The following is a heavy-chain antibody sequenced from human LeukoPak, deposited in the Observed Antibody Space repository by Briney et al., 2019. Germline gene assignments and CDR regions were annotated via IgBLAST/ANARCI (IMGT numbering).Heavy chain of an antibody. CDR1: GGSISSYY. J-gene: IGHJ4*02. D-gene: IGHD5-12*01. Sequence: SQTLSLTCTVSGGSISSYYWSWIRQPPGKGLEWIGYIYYSGSTNYNPSLKSRVTISVDTSKNQFSLRLSSVTAADTAVYYCARGGSSGYDPFDYWGQGTLVTVSS. CDR3: ARGGSSGYDPFDY. CDR2: IYYSGST. V-gene: IGHV4-59*01.